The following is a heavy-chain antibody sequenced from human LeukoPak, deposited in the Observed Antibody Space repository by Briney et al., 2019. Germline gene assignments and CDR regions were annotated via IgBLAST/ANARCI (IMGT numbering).Heavy chain of an antibody. CDR3: ARLLRYCIGGSCYPPS. V-gene: IGHV4-39*01. Sequence: PSETLSLTCTVSGGSFSSTSYYWGWIRQPPGKGLEWVGTIYYGGSTYYNPSLKSRVTISADASKNQFSLRLSSVTAADTAVYYCARLLRYCIGGSCYPPSWGQGTLVTVSS. CDR2: IYYGGST. J-gene: IGHJ5*02. CDR1: GGSFSSTSYY. D-gene: IGHD2-15*01.